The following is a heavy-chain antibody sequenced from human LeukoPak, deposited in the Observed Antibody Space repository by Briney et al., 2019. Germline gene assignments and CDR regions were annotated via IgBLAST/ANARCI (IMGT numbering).Heavy chain of an antibody. CDR2: INPSGGST. CDR1: GYTFTSYY. CDR3: ARDRLRKYYYGSGSYNYYYYYMDV. V-gene: IGHV1-46*01. D-gene: IGHD3-10*01. J-gene: IGHJ6*03. Sequence: ASVKVSCKASGYTFTSYYMHWVRQAPGQGLEWMGIINPSGGSTSYAQKFQGRVTMTRDTSTSTVYMELSSLRSEDTAVYYCARDRLRKYYYGSGSYNYYYYYMDVWGKGTTVTVSS.